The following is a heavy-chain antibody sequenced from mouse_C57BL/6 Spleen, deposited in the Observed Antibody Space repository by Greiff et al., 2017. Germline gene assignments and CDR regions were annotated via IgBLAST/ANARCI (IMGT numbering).Heavy chain of an antibody. D-gene: IGHD2-2*01. CDR2: IDPSDSYT. J-gene: IGHJ3*01. V-gene: IGHV1-50*01. CDR1: GYTFTSYW. Sequence: QVQLQQPGAELVKPGASVKLSCKASGYTFTSYWMQWVKQRPGQGLEWIGEIDPSDSYTNYNQKFKGKATLTLDTSSSTAYMQLSSLTSEDSAVYYCARRGYDRFAYWGQGTLVTVSA. CDR3: ARRGYDRFAY.